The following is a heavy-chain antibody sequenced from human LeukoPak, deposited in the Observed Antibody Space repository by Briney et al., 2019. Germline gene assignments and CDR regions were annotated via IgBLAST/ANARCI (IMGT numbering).Heavy chain of an antibody. V-gene: IGHV3-30-3*01. CDR3: ARRGLAPALGNYYYGMDV. Sequence: PGGSLRLSCAASGFTFSSYAMHWVRQAPGKGLEWVAVISYDGSNKYYADSVKGRFTISRDNSKNTLNLQMNSLRAEDTAVYYCARRGLAPALGNYYYGMDVWGQGTTVTVSS. CDR2: ISYDGSNK. CDR1: GFTFSSYA. D-gene: IGHD3/OR15-3a*01. J-gene: IGHJ6*02.